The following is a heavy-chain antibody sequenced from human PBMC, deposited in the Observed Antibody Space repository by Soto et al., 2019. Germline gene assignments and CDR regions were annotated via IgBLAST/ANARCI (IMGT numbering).Heavy chain of an antibody. CDR3: ARHLLYCSSTSCYGTNYFDY. V-gene: IGHV4-39*01. J-gene: IGHJ4*02. CDR1: GGSISSSTYY. Sequence: SQTLSLTCIVSGGSISSSTYYWGWIRQPPGKGLEWIGSFYYSGSTYYNPSLKSRVTISVDTSKNQFSLKLSSVAAADTAVYYCARHLLYCSSTSCYGTNYFDYWGQGTLVTVSS. CDR2: FYYSGST. D-gene: IGHD2-2*01.